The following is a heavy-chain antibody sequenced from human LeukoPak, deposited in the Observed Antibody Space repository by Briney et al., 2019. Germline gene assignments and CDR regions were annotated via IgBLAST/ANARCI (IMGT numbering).Heavy chain of an antibody. CDR3: ASDRPVVVAKKRFWYFDL. D-gene: IGHD3-22*01. CDR2: ISTSGSTT. CDR1: GFIFSSYE. V-gene: IGHV3-48*03. J-gene: IGHJ2*01. Sequence: GGSLRLSCAASGFIFSSYEMNWVRQAPGKGLEWVSYISTSGSTTYYADSVKGRFTISRDNAKNSLYLQMNSLRAEDTAVYYCASDRPVVVAKKRFWYFDLWGRGTLVTVSS.